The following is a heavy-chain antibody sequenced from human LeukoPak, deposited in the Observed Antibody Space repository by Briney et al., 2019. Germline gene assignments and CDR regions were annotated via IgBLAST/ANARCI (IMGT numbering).Heavy chain of an antibody. CDR1: GGTFSSYA. CDR3: ATGYSSGWYFFDY. J-gene: IGHJ4*02. CDR2: IIPIFGTA. D-gene: IGHD6-19*01. V-gene: IGHV1-69*05. Sequence: ASVKVSCKASGGTFSSYAISWVRQAPGQGLEWMGGIIPIFGTANYAQKFQGRVTITRNTSISTAYMELSSLRSEDTAVYYCATGYSSGWYFFDYWGQGTLVTVSS.